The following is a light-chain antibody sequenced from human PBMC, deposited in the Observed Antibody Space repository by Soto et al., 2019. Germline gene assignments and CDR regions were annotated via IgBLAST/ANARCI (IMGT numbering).Light chain of an antibody. CDR2: ADS. J-gene: IGKJ5*01. V-gene: IGKV3-11*01. CDR3: QQRYNWPIT. Sequence: EIVLTQSPATLSLSPGERATLSCRASQSVSSNLAWYQQKPGQAPRLLIYADSNRATGIPARFSGSGSGTDFTLTISSLEPEDFSVYYCQQRYNWPITFGQGTRREIK. CDR1: QSVSSN.